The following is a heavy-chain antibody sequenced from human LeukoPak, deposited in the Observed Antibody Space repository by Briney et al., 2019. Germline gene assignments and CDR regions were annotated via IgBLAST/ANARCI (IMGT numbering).Heavy chain of an antibody. D-gene: IGHD3-10*01. Sequence: GGSLRLSCAASGFTFSSYGMSWVRQAPGKGLEWVSAISGSGGSTYYADSVKGRFTISRDNSKNTLYLQMNSLRAEDTAVYYCAKTRNYYGSGSHFDYWGQGTLVTVSS. CDR3: AKTRNYYGSGSHFDY. CDR1: GFTFSSYG. J-gene: IGHJ4*02. V-gene: IGHV3-23*01. CDR2: ISGSGGST.